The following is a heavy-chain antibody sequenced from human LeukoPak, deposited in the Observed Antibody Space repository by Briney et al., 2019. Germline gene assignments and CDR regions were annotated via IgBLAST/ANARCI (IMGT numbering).Heavy chain of an antibody. D-gene: IGHD3-22*01. J-gene: IGHJ4*02. CDR3: ANPAGYFDSSGYDVDY. V-gene: IGHV3-23*01. Sequence: PGGSLRLSCAASGFTFNTYSMNWVRQATGKGLEWVSSIVGSSGNTYYADSVKGRFTISGDNSKNTLYLQMSSLRAEDTAVYYCANPAGYFDSSGYDVDYWGQGTLVTVSS. CDR1: GFTFNTYS. CDR2: IVGSSGNT.